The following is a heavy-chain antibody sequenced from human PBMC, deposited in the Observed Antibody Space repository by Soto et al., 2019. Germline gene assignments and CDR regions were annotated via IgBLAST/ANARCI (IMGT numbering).Heavy chain of an antibody. CDR1: GYTFTSYG. D-gene: IGHD1-1*01. CDR3: ARGRYGDY. J-gene: IGHJ4*02. V-gene: IGHV1-18*01. Sequence: QVHLVQSGAEVKKPGASVKVSCKASGYTFTSYGITWVRQAPGQGLEWMGWISAHNGNTDYAQKPQGRVIVTRDTSTSTAYMELRSLRSADTAVYYCARGRYGDYWGQGALVTVSS. CDR2: ISAHNGNT.